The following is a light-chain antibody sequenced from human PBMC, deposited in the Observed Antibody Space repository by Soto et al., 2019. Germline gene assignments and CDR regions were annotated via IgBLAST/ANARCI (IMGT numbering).Light chain of an antibody. J-gene: IGLJ2*01. CDR2: DVN. V-gene: IGLV2-11*01. CDR3: ASWDDSLNGVV. Sequence: QSALTQSRSVSGSPGQSVTISCSGSSSDIGIYNYVSWYQHHPGKVPKVLIYDVNKRPSGVPDRFSGSKSGTSASLAISGLQSEDEADYHCASWDDSLNGVVFGGGTKVTVL. CDR1: SSDIGIYNY.